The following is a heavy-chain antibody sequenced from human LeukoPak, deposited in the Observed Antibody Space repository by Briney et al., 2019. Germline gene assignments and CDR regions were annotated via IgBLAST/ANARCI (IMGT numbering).Heavy chain of an antibody. J-gene: IGHJ4*02. D-gene: IGHD2-2*01. CDR1: GGTFSSYA. CDR2: INPNSGGT. Sequence: ASVKVSCKASGGTFSSYAISWVRQAPGQGLEWMGWINPNSGGTNYAQKFQGRVTMTRDTSISTAYMELSRLRSDDTAVYYCARDWGLVVVPAATHYFDYWGQGTLVTVSS. V-gene: IGHV1-2*02. CDR3: ARDWGLVVVPAATHYFDY.